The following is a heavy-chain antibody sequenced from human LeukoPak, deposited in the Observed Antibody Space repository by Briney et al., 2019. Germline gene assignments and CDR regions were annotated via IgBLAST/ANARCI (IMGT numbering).Heavy chain of an antibody. CDR2: INPNSGGT. V-gene: IGHV1-2*02. J-gene: IGHJ3*02. CDR3: AREEDELGGAFDI. Sequence: ASVKVSCKASGYTFTGYYMHWVRQAPGQGLEWMGWINPNSGGTKYAQKFQGRVTMTRDTSISTAYMELSRLRSDDTAVYYCAREEDELGGAFDIWGQGTVVTVSS. CDR1: GYTFTGYY. D-gene: IGHD7-27*01.